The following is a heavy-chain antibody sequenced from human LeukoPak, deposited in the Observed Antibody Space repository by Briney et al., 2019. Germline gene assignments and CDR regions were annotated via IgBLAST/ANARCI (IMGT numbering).Heavy chain of an antibody. Sequence: GGSLRLSCAASGFTFSNYWMHWVRQVPGKGLEWVAVISYDGSNKYYADSVKGRFTISRDNSKNTLYLQMNSLRAEDTAVYYCAKMVTRGGYFDYWGQGTLVTVSS. D-gene: IGHD2-2*01. V-gene: IGHV3-30*18. CDR1: GFTFSNYW. CDR3: AKMVTRGGYFDY. J-gene: IGHJ4*02. CDR2: ISYDGSNK.